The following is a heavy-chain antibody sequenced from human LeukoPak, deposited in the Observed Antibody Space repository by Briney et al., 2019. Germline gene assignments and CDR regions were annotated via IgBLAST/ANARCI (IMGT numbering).Heavy chain of an antibody. CDR1: GGSISSYY. CDR3: ARVIAVAGAFNAFDI. D-gene: IGHD6-19*01. CDR2: IYYSGST. V-gene: IGHV4-59*01. Sequence: PSETLSLTCTVSGGSISSYYWSWIRQPPGKGLEWIGYIYYSGSTNYNPSLKSRVTISVDTSKNQLSLKLSSVTAADTAVYYCARVIAVAGAFNAFDIWGEGTMVTVSS. J-gene: IGHJ3*02.